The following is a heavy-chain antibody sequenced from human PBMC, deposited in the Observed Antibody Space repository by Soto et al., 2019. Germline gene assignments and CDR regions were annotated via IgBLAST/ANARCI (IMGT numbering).Heavy chain of an antibody. J-gene: IGHJ6*02. V-gene: IGHV3-30*18. CDR2: ISYDGSNK. CDR1: GFPFSSYG. D-gene: IGHD2-15*01. Sequence: GGSLSLSCAASGFPFSSYGMHWVRQAPGKGLEWVAVISYDGSNKYYADSVKGRFTISRDNSKNTLYLQMNSLRAEDTAVYYCAKDRLYCSGGSCYYYYGMDVWGQGTTVTVSS. CDR3: AKDRLYCSGGSCYYYYGMDV.